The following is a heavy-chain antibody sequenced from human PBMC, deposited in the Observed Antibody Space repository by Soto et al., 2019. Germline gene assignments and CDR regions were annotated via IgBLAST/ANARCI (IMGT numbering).Heavy chain of an antibody. CDR1: GFSFSSHW. Sequence: EVQLVESGGDLVQPGGSLRLSCAASGFSFSSHWMHWVRQAPGKGLVWVSRIESDGSSTNYADSVKGRFTVSRDNAKNTLYLQMNSLRVEDTAVYYCARARADPIGAYHPLFDSWGLGTLVTVSS. J-gene: IGHJ4*02. V-gene: IGHV3-74*01. CDR2: IESDGSST. CDR3: ARARADPIGAYHPLFDS. D-gene: IGHD3-16*01.